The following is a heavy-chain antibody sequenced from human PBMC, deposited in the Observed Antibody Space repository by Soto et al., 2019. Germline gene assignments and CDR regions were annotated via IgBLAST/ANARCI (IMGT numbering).Heavy chain of an antibody. Sequence: SDTLSLTCTVSGGSISSSSYYWGWIRQPPGKGLEWIGSIYYSGSTYYNPSLKSRVTISVDTSKNQFSLKLSSVTAADTAVYYCARLRPPMVMNWGQGTLVTVSS. CDR2: IYYSGST. CDR3: ARLRPPMVMN. V-gene: IGHV4-39*01. J-gene: IGHJ4*02. D-gene: IGHD5-18*01. CDR1: GGSISSSSYY.